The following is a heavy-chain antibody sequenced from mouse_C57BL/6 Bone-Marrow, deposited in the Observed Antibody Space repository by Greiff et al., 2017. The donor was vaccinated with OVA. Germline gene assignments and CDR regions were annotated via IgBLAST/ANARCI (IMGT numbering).Heavy chain of an antibody. D-gene: IGHD1-1*01. Sequence: QVQLQQPGAELVRPGSSVKLSCKASGYTFTSYWMHWVKQRPIQGLEWIGNIDPSDSETHYNQKFKDKATLTVDKSSSTAYMQLSSLTSEDSAVYYCARPYYYGSSWHYFDYWGQGTTLTVSS. CDR3: ARPYYYGSSWHYFDY. J-gene: IGHJ2*01. CDR1: GYTFTSYW. CDR2: IDPSDSET. V-gene: IGHV1-52*01.